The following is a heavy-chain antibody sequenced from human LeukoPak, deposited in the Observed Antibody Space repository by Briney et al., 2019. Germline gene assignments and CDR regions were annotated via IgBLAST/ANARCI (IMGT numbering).Heavy chain of an antibody. V-gene: IGHV3-74*01. CDR2: ISSDGIIT. CDR3: TRGVNGDSRFDP. CDR1: DFTFTSSW. Sequence: PGGSLRLSCAASDFTFTSSWMHGVRQAPGKGLVWVSRISSDGIITRYADSVKGRFTISRDNAKNTLYLQMNSLRAEDTAVYYCTRGVNGDSRFDPWGQGTLVTVSS. J-gene: IGHJ5*02. D-gene: IGHD4-17*01.